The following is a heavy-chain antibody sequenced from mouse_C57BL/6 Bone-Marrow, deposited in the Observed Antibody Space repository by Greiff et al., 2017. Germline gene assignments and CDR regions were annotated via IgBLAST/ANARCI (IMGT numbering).Heavy chain of an antibody. V-gene: IGHV1-9*01. J-gene: IGHJ3*01. Sequence: QVQLKQSGAELMKPGASVKLSCKATGYTFTGYWIEWVKQRPGHGLEWIGEILPGSGSTYYNEKFKGKATFTADTSHNTAYMQHSSLTTEDSAIYYWTTTVEPWFAYWGQGTLVTVSA. CDR2: ILPGSGST. D-gene: IGHD1-1*01. CDR3: TTTVEPWFAY. CDR1: GYTFTGYW.